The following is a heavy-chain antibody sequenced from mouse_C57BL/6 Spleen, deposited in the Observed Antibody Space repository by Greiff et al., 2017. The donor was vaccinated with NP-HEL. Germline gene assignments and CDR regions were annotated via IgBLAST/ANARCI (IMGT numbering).Heavy chain of an antibody. Sequence: QVQLQQPGAELVKPGASVKLSCKASGYTFTSYWMQWVKQRPGQGLEWIGEIDPSDSYTNYNQKFKGKATLTVDTSSSTAYMQLRSLTSEDSAVYYCARSEYYGSSYGGYFDYWGQGTTLTVSS. V-gene: IGHV1-50*01. CDR1: GYTFTSYW. D-gene: IGHD1-1*01. CDR3: ARSEYYGSSYGGYFDY. CDR2: IDPSDSYT. J-gene: IGHJ2*01.